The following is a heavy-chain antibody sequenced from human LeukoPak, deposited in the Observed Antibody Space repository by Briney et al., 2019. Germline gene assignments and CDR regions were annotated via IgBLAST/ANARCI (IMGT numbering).Heavy chain of an antibody. V-gene: IGHV4-39*01. CDR2: IYYSGST. D-gene: IGHD5-12*01. Sequence: SETPSLTCTVSAGSISSSSYYWGWIRQPPGKGLEWIGSIYYSGSTYYNPSLKSRVTISVDTSKNQFSLKLSSATAADTAVYYCARRGYSGYDRYYFDYWGQGTLVTVSS. CDR1: AGSISSSSYY. J-gene: IGHJ4*02. CDR3: ARRGYSGYDRYYFDY.